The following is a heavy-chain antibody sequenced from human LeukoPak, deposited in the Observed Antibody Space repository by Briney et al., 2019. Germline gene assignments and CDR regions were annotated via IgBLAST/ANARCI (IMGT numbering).Heavy chain of an antibody. Sequence: GGSLRLSCAASGFTFSSYWMNWVRQAPGKGLEWVAKIKQDGSEKYYVDSVKGRFTISRDNAKNSLYLQMNSLRAEDTAVYYCTTWTGHYYGSGSHWGQGTLVTVSS. CDR3: TTWTGHYYGSGSH. CDR2: IKQDGSEK. V-gene: IGHV3-7*03. CDR1: GFTFSSYW. J-gene: IGHJ4*02. D-gene: IGHD3-10*01.